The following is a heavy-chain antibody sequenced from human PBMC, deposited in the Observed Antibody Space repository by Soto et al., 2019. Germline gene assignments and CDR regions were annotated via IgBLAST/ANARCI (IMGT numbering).Heavy chain of an antibody. CDR3: ARGRYGDY. CDR1: GYTFTSYG. J-gene: IGHJ4*02. V-gene: IGHV1-18*01. Sequence: QVHLVQSGAEVKKPGASVKVSCKASGYTFTSYGITWVRQAPGQGLEWMGWISAHNGNTDYAQKLQGRVIVTRDTSTSSAYMELRSLRSDDTAVYYCARGRYGDYWGQGALVTVSS. CDR2: ISAHNGNT. D-gene: IGHD1-1*01.